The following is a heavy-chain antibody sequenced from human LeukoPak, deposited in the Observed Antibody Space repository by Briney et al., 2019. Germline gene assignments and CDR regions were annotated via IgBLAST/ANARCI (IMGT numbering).Heavy chain of an antibody. CDR1: GGSISSYY. J-gene: IGHJ6*02. CDR3: ARIRFGELTGMDV. Sequence: SETLSLTCTVSGGSISSYYWSWIRQPPGKGLEWIGYIYSSGSTNYNPSLKSRVTISVDMSKNQFSLKLSSVTAADTAVYYCARIRFGELTGMDVWGQGTTVTVSS. D-gene: IGHD3-10*01. CDR2: IYSSGST. V-gene: IGHV4-59*08.